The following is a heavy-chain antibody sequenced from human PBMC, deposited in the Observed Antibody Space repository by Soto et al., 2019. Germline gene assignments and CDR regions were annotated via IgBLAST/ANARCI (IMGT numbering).Heavy chain of an antibody. CDR3: ARDQHLHRGYNYVDY. CDR2: ISSISSYT. V-gene: IGHV3-11*05. CDR1: GFTFSDYY. J-gene: IGHJ4*02. D-gene: IGHD5-12*01. Sequence: PGGSLRLSCAASGFTFSDYYMSWIRQAPGKGLEWVSYISSISSYTNYADSVKGRFTISRDNAKNSLYLQMNSLRAEDTALYYCARDQHLHRGYNYVDYWGQGPLLPVS.